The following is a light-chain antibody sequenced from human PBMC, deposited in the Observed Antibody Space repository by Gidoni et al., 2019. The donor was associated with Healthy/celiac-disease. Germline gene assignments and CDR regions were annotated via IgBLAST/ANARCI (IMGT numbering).Light chain of an antibody. J-gene: IGKJ2*01. CDR2: DAS. CDR1: QSISSW. Sequence: DIQMTQSPSTLSASVGDRVTITCRASQSISSWLAWYQQKPGKAPKLLIYDASSLESGVPSRFSGSGSGTEFTLTISSLQPDDFATYYCQQYTSYSLLFGQGTKLEIK. V-gene: IGKV1-5*01. CDR3: QQYTSYSLL.